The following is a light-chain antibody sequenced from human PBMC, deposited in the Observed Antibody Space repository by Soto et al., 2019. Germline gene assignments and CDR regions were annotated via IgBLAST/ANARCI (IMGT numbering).Light chain of an antibody. CDR2: DAS. CDR1: QSVGTY. CDR3: QQRNSWPIT. J-gene: IGKJ5*01. V-gene: IGKV3-11*01. Sequence: EVVLTQSPATLSLSPGERATISCRASQSVGTYLVWYQQKHGQPPSLLIYDASNRATDVPVRFSGSGSGTDFTLTISSLEPEDVAVYYCQQRNSWPITFGQGTRLEIK.